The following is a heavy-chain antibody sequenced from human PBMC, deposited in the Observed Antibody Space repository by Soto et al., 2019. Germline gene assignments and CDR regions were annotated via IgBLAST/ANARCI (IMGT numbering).Heavy chain of an antibody. V-gene: IGHV4-34*01. D-gene: IGHD3-10*01. CDR3: AREGSGSYSAGWFDP. CDR1: GGSFSGYY. Sequence: KTSETLSLTCAVYGGSFSGYYWSWSRQPPGKGLEWIGEINHSGSTNYNPSLKSRVTISVDTSKNQFSLKLSSVNAADTAVYYCAREGSGSYSAGWFDPWGQGTLVTVSS. CDR2: INHSGST. J-gene: IGHJ5*02.